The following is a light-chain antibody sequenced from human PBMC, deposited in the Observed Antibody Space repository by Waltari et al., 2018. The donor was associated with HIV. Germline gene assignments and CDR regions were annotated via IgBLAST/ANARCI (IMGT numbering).Light chain of an antibody. J-gene: IGLJ2*01. Sequence: QSVLTQPPSASGTPGQRVTISCSGSPSNIGNNSVNWYQQSPGSAPKLLLYSNRQRPLGVPDRFSGSKSGSSASLAISGPQADDEAHYYCASWDDTLGVVFGGGTTLTVL. CDR2: SNR. CDR3: ASWDDTLGVV. CDR1: PSNIGNNS. V-gene: IGLV1-44*01.